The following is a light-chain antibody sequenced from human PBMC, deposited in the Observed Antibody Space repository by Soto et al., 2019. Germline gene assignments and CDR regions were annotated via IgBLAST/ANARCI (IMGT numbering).Light chain of an antibody. V-gene: IGLV2-14*01. J-gene: IGLJ3*02. CDR2: EVS. Sequence: QSVLTQPASVSGSPGQSVTISCTGSSSDVGGYNYVSWYQQHPGKAPKLMIYEVSNRPSGVSNRFCGSKSGNTASLTISGLQAEDEADYYCSSYTRSSTHWVFGGGTKVTVL. CDR3: SSYTRSSTHWV. CDR1: SSDVGGYNY.